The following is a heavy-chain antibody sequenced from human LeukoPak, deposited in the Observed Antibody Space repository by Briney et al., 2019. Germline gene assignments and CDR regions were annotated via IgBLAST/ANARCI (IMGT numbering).Heavy chain of an antibody. CDR2: IRYDGSNK. CDR3: AKVSSSERYYFDY. V-gene: IGHV3-30*02. J-gene: IGHJ4*02. Sequence: PGRSLRLSCAASGFTFSSYGMHWVRQAPGKGLEWVAFIRYDGSNKYYADSVKGRFTISRDNSKNTLYLQMDSLRAEDTAVYYCAKVSSSERYYFDYWGRGTLVTVSS. CDR1: GFTFSSYG. D-gene: IGHD6-6*01.